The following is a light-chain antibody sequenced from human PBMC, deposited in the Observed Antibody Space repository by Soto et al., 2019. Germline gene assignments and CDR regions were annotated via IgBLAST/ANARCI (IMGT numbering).Light chain of an antibody. CDR1: QSVLYSSDNKNY. CDR3: QQYYTSIT. J-gene: IGKJ5*01. V-gene: IGKV4-1*01. CDR2: WAS. Sequence: DTVMTQSPDSLAVSLGGRATINCKSSQSVLYSSDNKNYLAWYQQKPGQPPKLLIYWASTRESGVPERFSGSGSGTDFTLTISSLQAEDVAVYYCQQYYTSITFGQGTRLEIK.